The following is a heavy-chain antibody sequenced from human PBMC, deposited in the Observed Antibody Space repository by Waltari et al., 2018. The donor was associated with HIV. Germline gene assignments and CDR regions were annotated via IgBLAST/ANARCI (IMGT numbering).Heavy chain of an antibody. CDR3: AKVKPDYGDYLYYFDY. CDR2: ISYDGGNK. J-gene: IGHJ4*02. D-gene: IGHD4-17*01. Sequence: QVQLVESGGGVVHPGRSLRLSCAASGFTFSGYDMHWVRQAPGKGLGWVAVISYDGGNKYYADSVKGRFTISRDNSKNTLYLQMNSLRAEDTAVYYCAKVKPDYGDYLYYFDYWGQGTLATVSS. CDR1: GFTFSGYD. V-gene: IGHV3-30*18.